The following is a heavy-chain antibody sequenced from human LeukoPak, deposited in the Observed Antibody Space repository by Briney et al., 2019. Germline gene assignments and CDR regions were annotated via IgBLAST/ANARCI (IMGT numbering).Heavy chain of an antibody. CDR3: AKDIQLST. CDR2: IGASGEST. J-gene: IGHJ3*01. Sequence: GGSLRLSCAASGXTFXVAXXTXVXXAPXXGLEWVSLIGASGESTYYADSVKGRFTISRDNSKNTLSLQMNSLRVEDTAMYFCAKDIQLSTWGLGTMVTVSS. D-gene: IGHD5-24*01. CDR1: GXTFXVAX. V-gene: IGHV3-23*01.